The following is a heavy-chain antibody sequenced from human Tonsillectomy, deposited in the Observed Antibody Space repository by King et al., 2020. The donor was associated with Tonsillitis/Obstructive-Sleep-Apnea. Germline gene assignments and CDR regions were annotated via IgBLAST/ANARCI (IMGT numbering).Heavy chain of an antibody. D-gene: IGHD3/OR15-3a*01. V-gene: IGHV3-33*01. CDR1: GFTFSSYG. J-gene: IGHJ4*02. Sequence: VQLVESGGGVVQPGRSLRLSCAASGFTFSSYGMHWVRQAPGKGLEWVAVIWYDGSNKYSADSVKGRFTISRDNSKNTLYLQMNSLRAEDTAVYYCARGGTVDWGDYWGQGTLVTVSS. CDR3: ARGGTVDWGDY. CDR2: IWYDGSNK.